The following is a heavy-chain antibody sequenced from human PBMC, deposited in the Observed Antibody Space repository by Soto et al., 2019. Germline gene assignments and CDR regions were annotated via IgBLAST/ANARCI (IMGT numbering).Heavy chain of an antibody. Sequence: SETLSLTCTVSGGSISSGEYYWSWIRQPPGKGLEWIGNIYYSGSTNYNPSLKSRIIISVDTSEDQFSLKLSSVTAADTAVYYCARGRVLRFLEWFQYGSGSLHTRLAFDIWGQGTMVTVSS. CDR1: GGSISSGEYY. CDR3: ARGRVLRFLEWFQYGSGSLHTRLAFDI. V-gene: IGHV4-30-4*01. J-gene: IGHJ3*02. CDR2: IYYSGST. D-gene: IGHD3-3*01.